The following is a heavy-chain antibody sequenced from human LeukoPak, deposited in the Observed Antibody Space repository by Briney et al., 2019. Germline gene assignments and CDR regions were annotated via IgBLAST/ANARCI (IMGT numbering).Heavy chain of an antibody. D-gene: IGHD3-10*01. CDR3: ARVPSSAHQLFSSDY. CDR1: GYSFNNYG. J-gene: IGHJ4*02. Sequence: ASVKVSCKASGYSFNNYGISWVRQAPGQGLEWMGWISAYDGETRSKQNLQGRVTMTTDTSTSTAYMELTSLTTDDTAVYYCARVPSSAHQLFSSDYWGQGTLVTVSS. V-gene: IGHV1-18*01. CDR2: ISAYDGET.